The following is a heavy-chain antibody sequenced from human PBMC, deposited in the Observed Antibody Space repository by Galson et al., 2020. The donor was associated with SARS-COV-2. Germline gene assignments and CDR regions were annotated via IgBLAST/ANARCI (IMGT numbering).Heavy chain of an antibody. D-gene: IGHD3-9*01. V-gene: IGHV3-11*06. CDR1: GFTFSDYY. Sequence: GGSLILSCAASGFTFSDYYMSWIRQAPGKGLEWVLYISSSSSYTNYADSVKGRFTISRDNAKNSLYLQMNSLRAEDTAVYYCARGGYYDILTGYGTYYFDYWGQGTLVTVSS. CDR2: ISSSSSYT. CDR3: ARGGYYDILTGYGTYYFDY. J-gene: IGHJ4*02.